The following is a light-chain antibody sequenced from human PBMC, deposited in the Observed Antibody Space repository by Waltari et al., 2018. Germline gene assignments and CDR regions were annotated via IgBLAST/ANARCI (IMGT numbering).Light chain of an antibody. J-gene: IGKJ2*01. CDR2: KAS. CDR1: QRISYW. V-gene: IGKV1-5*03. Sequence: DIQMTQSPSTLSASVGDSVTITCRASQRISYWLAWYQQKPGKAPKLLIYKASTLESGVPSRCSGSGFWTEFTLTISSLEPDDFATYYCQQYTTFKYTFGQGTKLEI. CDR3: QQYTTFKYT.